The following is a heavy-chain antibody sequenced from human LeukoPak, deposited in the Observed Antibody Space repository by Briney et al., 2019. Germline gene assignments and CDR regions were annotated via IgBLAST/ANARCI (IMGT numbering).Heavy chain of an antibody. CDR3: ARDGRVPAAMGYYYYYGVDV. D-gene: IGHD2-2*01. CDR1: GGSISSGNYY. CDR2: IYTSGTT. Sequence: TSETLSLTCTVSGGSISSGNYYWSWIRQPAGKGLEWIGRIYTSGTTNYNPSLKSRVTISVDTSKNQFSLRLSSVTAADTAVYYCARDGRVPAAMGYYYYYGVDVWGQGTTVTVSS. V-gene: IGHV4-61*02. J-gene: IGHJ6*02.